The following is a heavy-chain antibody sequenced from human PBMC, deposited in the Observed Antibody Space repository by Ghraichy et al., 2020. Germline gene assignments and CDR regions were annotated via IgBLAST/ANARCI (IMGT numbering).Heavy chain of an antibody. V-gene: IGHV4-39*01. D-gene: IGHD3-3*02. CDR3: ARLRIGIFGAGYGMDV. J-gene: IGHJ6*02. Sequence: SQTLSLTCSVAGDSINSSSYYWGWVRQPPGKGLEWIGHVYYKGSTFDNPSLKSRVTISVDTPKNRFSLRVTSVTAADTAVYYCARLRIGIFGAGYGMDVWGHGTTVTVSS. CDR2: VYYKGST. CDR1: GDSINSSSYY.